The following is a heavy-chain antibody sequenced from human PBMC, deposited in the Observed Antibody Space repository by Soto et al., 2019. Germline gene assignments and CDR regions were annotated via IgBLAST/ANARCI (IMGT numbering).Heavy chain of an antibody. CDR1: GYTFTSYG. CDR3: ARGGYYDSSGSRNYYYYGMTV. D-gene: IGHD3-22*01. Sequence: ASVKVSCKASGYTFTSYGINWVRQAPGQGLEWLGWISAYDGNTNYAQILQGRVSMTTDTSTNTAYMEVRSLRSDDTAVYYCARGGYYDSSGSRNYYYYGMTVWGQGTTVTVSS. CDR2: ISAYDGNT. J-gene: IGHJ6*02. V-gene: IGHV1-18*01.